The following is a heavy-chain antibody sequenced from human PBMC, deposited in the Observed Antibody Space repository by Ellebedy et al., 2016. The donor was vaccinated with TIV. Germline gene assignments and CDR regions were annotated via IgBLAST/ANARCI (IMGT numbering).Heavy chain of an antibody. CDR3: ATNYGDHY. Sequence: MPSETLSLTCTVSGGSLSNFYWSWLRQPPGKGLEWIGYIYYSGSTNYNPSLKSRVTISIDTSKNQFSLRLTSVTAADTAVYYCATNYGDHYWGQGTLVTVSS. J-gene: IGHJ4*02. CDR2: IYYSGST. V-gene: IGHV4-59*01. D-gene: IGHD4-17*01. CDR1: GGSLSNFY.